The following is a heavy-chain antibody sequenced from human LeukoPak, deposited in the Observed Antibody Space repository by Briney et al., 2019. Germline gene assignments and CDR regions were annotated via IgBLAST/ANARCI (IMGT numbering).Heavy chain of an antibody. J-gene: IGHJ4*02. V-gene: IGHV3-7*01. CDR1: GFALSSHW. CDR2: IKQDGSEK. Sequence: GGSLRLSCAASGFALSSHWMIWVRQAPGKGLEWVANIKQDGSEKHYVDSVKGRFTISRDNAKNSLYLQMNSLRAEDTAVYYCARGSGWFYFDYWGQGTLVTVSS. CDR3: ARGSGWFYFDY. D-gene: IGHD6-19*01.